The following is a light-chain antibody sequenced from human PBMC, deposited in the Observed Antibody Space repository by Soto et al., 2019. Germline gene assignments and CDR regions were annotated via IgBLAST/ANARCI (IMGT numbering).Light chain of an antibody. J-gene: IGLJ1*01. Sequence: QSVLTQPRSVSGSPGQSVTISCTGTSSDVGAYNYVSWYQQYPGKAPKLLIYDVTKRPSGVPDRFSGSKSGSTASLTVSGLQTEDEADYYCNSYVAGSNVFGTGTKLTVL. CDR1: SSDVGAYNY. V-gene: IGLV2-11*01. CDR3: NSYVAGSNV. CDR2: DVT.